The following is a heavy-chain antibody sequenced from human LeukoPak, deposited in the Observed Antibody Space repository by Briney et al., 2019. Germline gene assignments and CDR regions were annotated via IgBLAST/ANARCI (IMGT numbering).Heavy chain of an antibody. J-gene: IGHJ4*02. V-gene: IGHV3-30*02. D-gene: IGHD3-10*01. CDR1: GFTFNNYG. CDR3: AKDSDYSGSGTYSYIDY. CDR2: IRYDGSNN. Sequence: GGSLRLSCAASGFTFNNYGMHWVRQAPGKGLEWVAFIRYDGSNNHYADSVKGRFTISRDNSKNTLFLQMNSLRAEDTAAYYCAKDSDYSGSGTYSYIDYWGQGTLVTVSS.